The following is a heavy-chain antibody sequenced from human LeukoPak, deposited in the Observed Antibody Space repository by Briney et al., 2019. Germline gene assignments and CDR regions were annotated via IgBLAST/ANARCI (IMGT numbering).Heavy chain of an antibody. V-gene: IGHV4-38-2*02. CDR2: IFHSESV. J-gene: IGHJ4*02. Sequence: PSETLSLTCIVSGYSISSDYFWGLVRQPPGKGLEWIGSIFHSESVYYNPSLKSRVTISVDPSKNRFSLKLTSVTAADTAVYYCARVVVSTSIDSWGQGTLVTVSS. CDR1: GYSISSDYF. D-gene: IGHD2-15*01. CDR3: ARVVVSTSIDS.